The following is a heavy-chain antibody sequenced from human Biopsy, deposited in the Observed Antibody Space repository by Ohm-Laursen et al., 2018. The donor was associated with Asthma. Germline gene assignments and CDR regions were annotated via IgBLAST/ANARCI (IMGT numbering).Heavy chain of an antibody. D-gene: IGHD5-18*01. CDR2: IYYSGGT. V-gene: IGHV4-31*01. J-gene: IGHJ4*02. CDR3: ARNLPGYTYGPFED. Sequence: TLSLTCTVSGASITTSPSYWSWLRLLPGKGLEWIGCIYYSGGTFFNPSLKNPLFMSLDSSKNQFSLKMTSVTVADTAVYFCARNLPGYTYGPFEDWGQGTLVTVSS. CDR1: GASITTSPSY.